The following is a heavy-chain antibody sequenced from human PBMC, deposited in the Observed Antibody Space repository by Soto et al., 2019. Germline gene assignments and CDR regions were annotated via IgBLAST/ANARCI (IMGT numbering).Heavy chain of an antibody. CDR3: ARLGSIAALPYYYGMDV. J-gene: IGHJ6*02. CDR1: GGTFSSYA. CDR2: IIPIFGTA. D-gene: IGHD6-6*01. V-gene: IGHV1-69*13. Sequence: ASVKVSCKASGGTFSSYAISWVRQAPGQGLEWMGGIIPIFGTANYAQKFQGRVTITADESTSTAYMELSSLRSEDTAVYYCARLGSIAALPYYYGMDVWGQGTTVTVSS.